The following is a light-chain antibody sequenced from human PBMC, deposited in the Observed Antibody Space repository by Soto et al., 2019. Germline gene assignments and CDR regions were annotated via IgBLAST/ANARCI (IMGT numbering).Light chain of an antibody. V-gene: IGKV1-39*01. CDR2: AAS. CDR1: QSVCSS. CDR3: QQSFNLPRT. J-gene: IGKJ1*01. Sequence: DIQMTQSPSSLSASVGETITITCRASQSVCSSLNWFQHSPGQPPKLLLFAASNLHAGVPPRFSGSGSGTSFSLTIRSLQPEDFATYYCQQSFNLPRTFGPGTKV.